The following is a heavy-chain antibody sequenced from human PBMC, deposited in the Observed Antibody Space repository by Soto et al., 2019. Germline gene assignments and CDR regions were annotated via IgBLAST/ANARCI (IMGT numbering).Heavy chain of an antibody. J-gene: IGHJ3*01. Sequence: EVQLLESGGGLVQPGGSLRLSCTASGFTFSNYAMDWVRQAPGKGLEWVSSISGGGHNTYYADSVKGRFTISRDNSKNTQFLQMNSLRVEDTALYFCAKTDGTDGYYDAFDVWGRGTMVTVSS. CDR1: GFTFSNYA. CDR2: ISGGGHNT. D-gene: IGHD3-22*01. CDR3: AKTDGTDGYYDAFDV. V-gene: IGHV3-23*01.